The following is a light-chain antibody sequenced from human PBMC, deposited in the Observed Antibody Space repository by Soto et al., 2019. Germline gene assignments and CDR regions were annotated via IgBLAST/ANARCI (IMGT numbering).Light chain of an antibody. Sequence: EIVLTQSPATLSLSPGERATLSCRASQSVSSYLAWYQQKPGQAPRLLIYDASNRATGIPARFSGSGSGTDFTLTISSLEPEHFAVYYCQQRSNWPLALTFGGGTKVEIK. CDR1: QSVSSY. V-gene: IGKV3-11*01. J-gene: IGKJ4*01. CDR2: DAS. CDR3: QQRSNWPLALT.